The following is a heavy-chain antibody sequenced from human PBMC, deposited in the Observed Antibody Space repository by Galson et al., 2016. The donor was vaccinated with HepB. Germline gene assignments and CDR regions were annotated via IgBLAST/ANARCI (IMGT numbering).Heavy chain of an antibody. D-gene: IGHD1-26*01. J-gene: IGHJ4*02. CDR3: ARKTSVGFDY. Sequence: SVKVSCKASGYNFLSFGISWMRQAPGQGLEWMGWIAGYDGNTNHAQNFQGRVTMTTDTSTKIAYMELRGLRPDDTAIYFCARKTSVGFDYWGQGTLVAVPS. CDR1: GYNFLSFG. V-gene: IGHV1-18*01. CDR2: IAGYDGNT.